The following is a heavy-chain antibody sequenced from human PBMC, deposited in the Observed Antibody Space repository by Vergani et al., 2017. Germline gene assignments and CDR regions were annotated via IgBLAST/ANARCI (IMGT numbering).Heavy chain of an antibody. V-gene: IGHV1-2*02. CDR3: ARGGTPPVYSSGWVIDY. Sequence: QVQLVQSGAEVKKPGSSVKVSCKASGYTFTGYYMHWVRQAPGQGLEWMGWINPNSGGTNYAQKFQGRVTMTRDTSISTAYMELSRLRSDDTAVYYCARGGTPPVYSSGWVIDYWGQGTLVTVSS. CDR1: GYTFTGYY. D-gene: IGHD6-19*01. J-gene: IGHJ4*02. CDR2: INPNSGGT.